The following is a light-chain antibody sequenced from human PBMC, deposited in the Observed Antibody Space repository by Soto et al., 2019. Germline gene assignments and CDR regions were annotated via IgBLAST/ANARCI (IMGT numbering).Light chain of an antibody. J-gene: IGLJ3*02. CDR3: FSYAGDSTWV. V-gene: IGLV2-23*02. CDR1: RSDVGSYNS. Sequence: QSALTQPASVSGSPGESITISCTGTRSDVGSYNSIAWYQQHPGKAPRVMIFEVTKRPSGISNRFSGSKSGSTASLIISGLQAEDEADYFCFSYAGDSTWVFGGGTKLTVL. CDR2: EVT.